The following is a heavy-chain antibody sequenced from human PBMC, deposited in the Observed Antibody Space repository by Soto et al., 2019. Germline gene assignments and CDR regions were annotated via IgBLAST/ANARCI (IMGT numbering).Heavy chain of an antibody. CDR3: ARRYCAGDNCPLFCYFVDL. J-gene: IGHJ6*02. V-gene: IGHV1-69*13. D-gene: IGHD2-21*02. CDR2: IIPVFRSA. Sequence: SVKVSCKASGGTFNKFAFSWVRQAPGQGFEWMGGIIPVFRSANYAQRFRGRITITADEYTSTVYLYLNDLRSDDTAVYYCARRYCAGDNCPLFCYFVDLWGLGTTVTVSS. CDR1: GGTFNKFA.